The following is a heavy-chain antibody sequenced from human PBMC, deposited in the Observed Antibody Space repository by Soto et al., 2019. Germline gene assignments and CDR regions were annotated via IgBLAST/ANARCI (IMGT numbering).Heavy chain of an antibody. D-gene: IGHD3-10*01. V-gene: IGHV3-23*01. CDR3: VKNSGWFNT. CDR2: IDGSGGIT. CDR1: GFTFGTTD. J-gene: IGHJ5*02. Sequence: GGSLRLSCAASGFTFGTTDMSWVRQAPGEGLEWVSTIDGSGGITYYADSVKGRFTISRDDSRNTVYLQMNSLRGDDTALYYCVKNSGWFNTWGQGALVTVSS.